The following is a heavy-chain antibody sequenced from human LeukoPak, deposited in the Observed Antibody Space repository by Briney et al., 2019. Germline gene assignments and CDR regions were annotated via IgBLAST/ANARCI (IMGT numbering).Heavy chain of an antibody. Sequence: GGSLRLSCAASAFTFSSYCMSWVRQAPGKGLEWVANIKQAGSEKYYVDSVKGRFTISRDNAKNSLYLQINSLRAEDTAVYFCARVVPPLYYFDYWGQGTLVTVSS. CDR2: IKQAGSEK. CDR3: ARVVPPLYYFDY. D-gene: IGHD3-10*01. J-gene: IGHJ4*02. CDR1: AFTFSSYC. V-gene: IGHV3-7*01.